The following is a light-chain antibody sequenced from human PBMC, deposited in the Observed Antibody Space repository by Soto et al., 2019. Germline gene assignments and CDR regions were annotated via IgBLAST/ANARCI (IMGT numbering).Light chain of an antibody. CDR1: SSDIGTFNY. J-gene: IGLJ2*01. CDR2: DVF. Sequence: QSVLTQPPSVSGSPGHSVTISCIGTSSDIGTFNYVSWHQQRPGKAPRLIIYDVFQRPSGVPDRFSASKSGITASLTISGLQAEDEADYYCCSYAAGDSFKFGGGTKVTV. CDR3: CSYAAGDSFK. V-gene: IGLV2-11*01.